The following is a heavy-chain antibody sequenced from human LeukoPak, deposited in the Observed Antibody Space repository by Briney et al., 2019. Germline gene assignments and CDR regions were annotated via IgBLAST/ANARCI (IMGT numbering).Heavy chain of an antibody. CDR2: VYYIGST. CDR3: ARQDAERMDNSFDI. V-gene: IGHV4-39*07. CDR1: GDSISRSSDY. J-gene: IGHJ3*02. D-gene: IGHD5-24*01. Sequence: SETLSLTCTVSGDSISRSSDYWGWIRQPPGKGPEWIGSVYYIGSTFYNPSLKSRLTISIDTSKNQFSLKLRSVTAADTAVYYCARQDAERMDNSFDIWGQGTMVTVSS.